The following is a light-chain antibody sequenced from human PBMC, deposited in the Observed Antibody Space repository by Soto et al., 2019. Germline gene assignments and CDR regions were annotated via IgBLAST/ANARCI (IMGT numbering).Light chain of an antibody. Sequence: AIRMTQSPSSLSASTGDRVTITCRASQGISSYLAWYQQKPGKAPKLLIYAASTLQSGVPSRFSGSGSGTDFTLTISCLQSEDFATYYCQQYYSYPQTFGGGIKVEIK. V-gene: IGKV1-8*01. J-gene: IGKJ4*01. CDR2: AAS. CDR3: QQYYSYPQT. CDR1: QGISSY.